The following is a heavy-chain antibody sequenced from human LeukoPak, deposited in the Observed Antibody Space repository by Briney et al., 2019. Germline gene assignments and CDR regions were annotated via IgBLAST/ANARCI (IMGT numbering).Heavy chain of an antibody. D-gene: IGHD2-15*01. J-gene: IGHJ4*02. CDR3: ALEEWWRFDY. V-gene: IGHV3-7*01. CDR2: INPDGTGE. CDR1: GFSFGTFY. Sequence: VGSLRLSCAASGFSFGTFYMTWVRQAPGKGLESVAKINPDGTGEYYVDSVKGRFTISRDNTRNFLYLQVNSLRAEDTAVCFCALEEWWRFDYWGQGILVTVSS.